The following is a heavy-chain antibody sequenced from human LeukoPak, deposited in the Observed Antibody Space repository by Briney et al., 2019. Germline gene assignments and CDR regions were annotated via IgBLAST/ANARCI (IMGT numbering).Heavy chain of an antibody. CDR2: MNPNSGNT. D-gene: IGHD4-17*01. V-gene: IGHV1-8*03. J-gene: IGHJ6*03. Sequence: ASVKVSCKASGYTFTSYDINWVRQATGQGLVWMGWMNPNSGNTGYAQKFQGRVTITRNTSISTAYMELSSLRSEDTAVYYCARGRGLTTVTHYYYYYYMDVWGKGTTVTVSS. CDR1: GYTFTSYD. CDR3: ARGRGLTTVTHYYYYYYMDV.